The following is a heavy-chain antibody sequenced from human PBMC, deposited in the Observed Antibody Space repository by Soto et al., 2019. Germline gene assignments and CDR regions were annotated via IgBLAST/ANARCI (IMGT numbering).Heavy chain of an antibody. CDR3: ARDTVYNWNLHKGNCDY. Sequence: PGGSLRLSCAASGFTFSSYSMNWVRQAPGKGLEWVSSISSSSSYIYYADSVKGRFTISRDNAKNSLYLLMNSLRAEDTAVYYCARDTVYNWNLHKGNCDYWGQGTLVTVSS. J-gene: IGHJ4*02. CDR1: GFTFSSYS. V-gene: IGHV3-21*01. CDR2: ISSSSSYI. D-gene: IGHD1-7*01.